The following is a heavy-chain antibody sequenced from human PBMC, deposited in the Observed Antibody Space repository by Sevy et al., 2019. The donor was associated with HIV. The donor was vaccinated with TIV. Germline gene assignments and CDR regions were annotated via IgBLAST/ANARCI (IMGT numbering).Heavy chain of an antibody. Sequence: GGSLRLSCAASGLIFTTTGMSWVRQAPGKGLEWVAGITSVGATYYADSVRGRFTVSRENSKNTLYLQLNSLRADETAVFYCAGGDTTMITDLDYWGQGTLVTVSS. V-gene: IGHV3-23*01. CDR2: ITSVGAT. CDR1: GLIFTTTG. CDR3: AGGDTTMITDLDY. D-gene: IGHD3-16*01. J-gene: IGHJ4*02.